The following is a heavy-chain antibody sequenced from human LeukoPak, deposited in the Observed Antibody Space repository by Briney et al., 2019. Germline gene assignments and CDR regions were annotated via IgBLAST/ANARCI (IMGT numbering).Heavy chain of an antibody. CDR2: INPSGGST. CDR3: ARALSAAAGTSP. J-gene: IGHJ5*02. V-gene: IGHV1-46*01. Sequence: ASVKVSCKASGYTFTSYYMHWVRQAPGQGLEWMGIINPSGGSTSYAQEFQGRVTMTRDTSTSTVYMGLSSLRSEDTAVYYCARALSAAAGTSPWGQGTLVTVSS. D-gene: IGHD6-13*01. CDR1: GYTFTSYY.